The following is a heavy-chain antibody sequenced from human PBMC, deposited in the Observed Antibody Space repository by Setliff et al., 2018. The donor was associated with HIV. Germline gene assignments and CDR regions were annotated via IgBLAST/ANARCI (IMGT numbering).Heavy chain of an antibody. CDR2: IYYGGST. V-gene: IGHV4-31*03. CDR3: ARVATVVTHLYYYYYYVDV. J-gene: IGHJ6*03. D-gene: IGHD2-15*01. Sequence: PSETLSLTCIVSGGSISSGGYYWSWIRQHPGKGLEWIGYIYYGGSTYYNPSLKSRVTISVDTSKNQFSVKLSSVTAADTAVYYCARVATVVTHLYYYYYYVDVWGKGTTVTVSS. CDR1: GGSISSGGYY.